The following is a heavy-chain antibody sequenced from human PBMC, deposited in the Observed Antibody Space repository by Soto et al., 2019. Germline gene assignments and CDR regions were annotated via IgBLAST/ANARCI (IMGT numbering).Heavy chain of an antibody. J-gene: IGHJ5*02. CDR1: GGSISSYY. D-gene: IGHD6-19*01. V-gene: IGHV4-59*01. CDR2: IYYSVST. CDR3: ARVGWAIAVAGSGWFDP. Sequence: NPSETLSLTCTVSGGSISSYYWSWIRQPPGKGLEWIGYIYYSVSTNYNPSLKSRVTISVDTSKNQFSLKLSSVTAADTAVYYCARVGWAIAVAGSGWFDPWGQGTLVTVSS.